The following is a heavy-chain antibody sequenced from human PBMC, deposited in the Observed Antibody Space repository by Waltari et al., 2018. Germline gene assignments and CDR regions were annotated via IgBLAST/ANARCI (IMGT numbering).Heavy chain of an antibody. V-gene: IGHV3-23*01. J-gene: IGHJ3*02. D-gene: IGHD6-13*01. CDR2: VKIGGGST. CDR3: ASTYSSSWFTLGFGAFYI. Sequence: EVQLLESGGGLVQPGGSLRLSCAASGFTFSSYAMSWVRQALGKGLEWVSYVKIGGGSTYYADSVKSRVTIARDKSKNTLYRQMNSLRAEDTAVYDCASTYSSSWFTLGFGAFYIWGQGTIVTVSS. CDR1: GFTFSSYA.